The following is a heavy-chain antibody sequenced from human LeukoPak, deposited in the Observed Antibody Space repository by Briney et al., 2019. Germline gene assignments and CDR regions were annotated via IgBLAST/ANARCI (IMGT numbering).Heavy chain of an antibody. CDR1: GFTFSSYG. V-gene: IGHV3-30*02. J-gene: IGHJ5*02. D-gene: IGHD3-22*01. Sequence: GGSLRLSCAASGFTFSSYGMHWVRQAPGKGLEWVAFIRYDGSSKYYADSVRGRFTISRDNAKNTVYLQMNGLRDEDTALYHCVRVLSGSWDWFDPWGQGTLVSVSS. CDR2: IRYDGSSK. CDR3: VRVLSGSWDWFDP.